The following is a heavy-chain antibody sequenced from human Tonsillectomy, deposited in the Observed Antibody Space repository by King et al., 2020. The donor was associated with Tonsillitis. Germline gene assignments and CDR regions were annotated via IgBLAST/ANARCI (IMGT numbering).Heavy chain of an antibody. V-gene: IGHV3-49*03. CDR3: TRVWFGELYSPFDY. D-gene: IGHD3-10*01. CDR2: IRSKAYGGTT. CDR1: GFTFGDYA. J-gene: IGHJ4*02. Sequence: VQLVESGGGLVQAGRSLRLSCTASGFTFGDYAMSWFRQAPGKGLEWVGFIRSKAYGGTTEYAASVKGRFTISRDDSKSIAYLQMNSLKTEDTAVYYCTRVWFGELYSPFDYWGQGTLVTVSS.